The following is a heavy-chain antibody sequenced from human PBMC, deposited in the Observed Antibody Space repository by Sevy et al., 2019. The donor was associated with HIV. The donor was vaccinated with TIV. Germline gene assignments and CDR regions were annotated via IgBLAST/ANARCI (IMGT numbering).Heavy chain of an antibody. J-gene: IGHJ4*02. Sequence: GGSLRLSCAVSGFNFNIYSMSWVRQAPGKGLEWVSTLSFGCGKINYADSVKGRFIISGDDSKNTLYLQMNSLRAEDTAVYFCAREGCTRPHDYWGQGTLVTVS. CDR3: AREGCTRPHDY. CDR2: LSFGCGKI. CDR1: GFNFNIYS. V-gene: IGHV3-23*01. D-gene: IGHD2-8*01.